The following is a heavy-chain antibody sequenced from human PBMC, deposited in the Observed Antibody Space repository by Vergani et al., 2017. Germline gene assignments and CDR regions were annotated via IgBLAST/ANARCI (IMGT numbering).Heavy chain of an antibody. V-gene: IGHV3-30*02. CDR2: IRYDGSNK. CDR3: AKEQWEYGDYDCGDY. D-gene: IGHD4-17*01. J-gene: IGHJ4*02. CDR1: GFTFSSYG. Sequence: QVQLVESGGGVVQPGGSLRLSCAASGFTFSSYGMHWVRQAPGKGLEWVAFIRYDGSNKYYADSVKGRFTISRDNSKNTLYLQMNSLRAEDTAVYYCAKEQWEYGDYDCGDYWGQGTLVTVSS.